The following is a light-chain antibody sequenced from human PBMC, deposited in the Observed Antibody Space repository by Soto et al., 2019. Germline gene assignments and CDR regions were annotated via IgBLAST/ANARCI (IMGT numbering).Light chain of an antibody. V-gene: IGKV3-11*01. CDR2: DAS. J-gene: IGKJ5*01. Sequence: EIVLTQSPATLSLSPGERATLFCRASQSVSSYFAWYQQKPGQAPNLLIYDASNRATGVPARFSGSGSGTDFTLTISSLEPEDFALYYCQQRSNWPLTLGQGTRLEIK. CDR3: QQRSNWPLT. CDR1: QSVSSY.